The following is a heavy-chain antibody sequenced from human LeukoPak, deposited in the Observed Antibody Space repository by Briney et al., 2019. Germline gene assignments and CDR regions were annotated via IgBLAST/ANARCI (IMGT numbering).Heavy chain of an antibody. CDR3: ARTLADYGGNSYYFDY. D-gene: IGHD4-23*01. Sequence: ASVKVSCKASGYTFTSYYMHWVRQAPGQGLEWMGWISPYSGNTNYAQKLQGRVTMTTDTSTSTAYMELRSLRSDDTAMYYCARTLADYGGNSYYFDYWGQGTLVTVSP. CDR1: GYTFTSYY. V-gene: IGHV1-18*04. CDR2: ISPYSGNT. J-gene: IGHJ4*02.